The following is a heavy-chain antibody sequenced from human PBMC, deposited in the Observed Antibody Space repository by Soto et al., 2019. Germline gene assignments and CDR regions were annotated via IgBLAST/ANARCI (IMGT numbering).Heavy chain of an antibody. CDR2: MDYSGST. D-gene: IGHD2-15*01. Sequence: PSETLSLTCTVSVESISIYYWSWIRQPPGKGLEWIGYMDYSGSTNYNPSLKSRVTISVDTSKNQFSLKLSSVAAADTAVYYCARDAGGPADYWGQGTLVTVSS. J-gene: IGHJ4*02. V-gene: IGHV4-59*01. CDR3: ARDAGGPADY. CDR1: VESISIYY.